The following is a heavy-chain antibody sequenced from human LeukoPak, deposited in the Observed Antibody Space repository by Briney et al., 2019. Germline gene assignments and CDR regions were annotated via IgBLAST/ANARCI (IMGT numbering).Heavy chain of an antibody. V-gene: IGHV1-24*01. J-gene: IGHJ6*02. CDR2: FDPEDGET. D-gene: IGHD2-2*01. CDR3: ARHCSSTSCYAGDYYYYGMDV. Sequence: ASVKVSCKVSGYTLTELSMHWVRQAPGKGLEWMGGFDPEDGETIYAQKFQGRVTITADESTSTAYMELSSLRSEDTAVYYCARHCSSTSCYAGDYYYYGMDVWGQGTTVTVSS. CDR1: GYTLTELS.